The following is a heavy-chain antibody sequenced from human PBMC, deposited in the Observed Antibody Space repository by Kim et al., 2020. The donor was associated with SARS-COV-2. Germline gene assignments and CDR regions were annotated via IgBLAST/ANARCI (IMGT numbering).Heavy chain of an antibody. J-gene: IGHJ6*02. CDR2: IIPIFGTA. CDR1: GGTFSSYA. V-gene: IGHV1-69*13. Sequence: SVKVSCKASGGTFSSYAISWVRQAPGQGLEWMGGIIPIFGTANYAQKFQGRVTITADASTSTAYMELSSLRSEDTAVYYCASGRSPIPLFGVVSRYYYYGMDVWGQGTTVTVSS. D-gene: IGHD3-3*01. CDR3: ASGRSPIPLFGVVSRYYYYGMDV.